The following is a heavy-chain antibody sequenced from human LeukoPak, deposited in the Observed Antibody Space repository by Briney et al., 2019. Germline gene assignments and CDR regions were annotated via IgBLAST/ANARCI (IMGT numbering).Heavy chain of an antibody. CDR3: ARGSDYDSRGCFP. J-gene: IGHJ5*02. CDR1: GFTFDDYA. CDR2: ISWNSGSI. Sequence: GRSLRLSCAASGFTFDDYAMHWVRQAPGKGLEWVSGISWNSGSIGYADSVKGRFTISRDNAKNSLYLQMNSLRAEDTALYYCARGSDYDSRGCFPWGQGTLVTVSS. V-gene: IGHV3-9*01. D-gene: IGHD3-22*01.